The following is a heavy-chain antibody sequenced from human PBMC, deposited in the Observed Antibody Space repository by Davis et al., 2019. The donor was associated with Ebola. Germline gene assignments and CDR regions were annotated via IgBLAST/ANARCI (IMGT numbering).Heavy chain of an antibody. J-gene: IGHJ5*02. D-gene: IGHD5-12*01. CDR3: ARGSGYARWGWFDP. V-gene: IGHV4-34*01. Sequence: SETLSLTCTVSGGSISSYYWSWIRQPPGKGLEWIGEINHSGSTNYNPSLKSRVTISVDTSKNQFSLKLSSVTAADTAVYYCARGSGYARWGWFDPWGQGTLVTVSS. CDR2: INHSGST. CDR1: GGSISSYY.